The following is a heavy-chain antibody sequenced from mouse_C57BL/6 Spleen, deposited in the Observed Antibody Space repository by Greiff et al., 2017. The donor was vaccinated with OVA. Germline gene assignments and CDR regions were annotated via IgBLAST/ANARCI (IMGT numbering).Heavy chain of an antibody. CDR1: GYAFSSSW. D-gene: IGHD2-3*01. J-gene: IGHJ3*01. Sequence: VQRVESGPELVKPGASVKISCKASGYAFSSSWMNWVKQRPGKGLEWIGRIYPGDGDTNYNGKFKGKATLTADKSSSTAYMQLSSLTSEDSAVYFCARSFDGYSSRFAYWGQGTLVTVSA. CDR2: IYPGDGDT. V-gene: IGHV1-82*01. CDR3: ARSFDGYSSRFAY.